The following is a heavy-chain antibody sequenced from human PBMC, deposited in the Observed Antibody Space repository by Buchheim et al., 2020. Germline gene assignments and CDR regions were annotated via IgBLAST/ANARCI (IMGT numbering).Heavy chain of an antibody. J-gene: IGHJ4*02. CDR1: GGSISSSSYY. D-gene: IGHD5-12*01. Sequence: QLQLQESGPGLVKPSETLSLTCTVSGGSISSSSYYWGWIRQPPGKGLEWIGSIYYSGSTYYNPSLKSRVTISVDTSKNQSSLKLSSVTAADTAVYYYARELHIVATIIDYWGQGTL. CDR2: IYYSGST. V-gene: IGHV4-39*07. CDR3: ARELHIVATIIDY.